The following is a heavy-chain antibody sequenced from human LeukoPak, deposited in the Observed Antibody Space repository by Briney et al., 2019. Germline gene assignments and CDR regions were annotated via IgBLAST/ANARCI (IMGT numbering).Heavy chain of an antibody. J-gene: IGHJ4*02. D-gene: IGHD3-10*01. CDR2: IKQDGSEK. V-gene: IGHV3-7*02. CDR1: GFTFRRYW. CDR3: VGLGESY. Sequence: GGSLRLSCAASGFTFRRYWMSWARQASGKGLEWVANIKQDGSEKYYVDSVKGRFTISRDNAKNSLYLQMNSLRAEDTAVYYCVGLGESYWGQGTLVTVSS.